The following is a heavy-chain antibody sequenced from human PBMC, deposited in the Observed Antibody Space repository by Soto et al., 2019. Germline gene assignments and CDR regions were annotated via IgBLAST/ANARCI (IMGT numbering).Heavy chain of an antibody. J-gene: IGHJ5*02. D-gene: IGHD6-6*01. CDR1: GFTFSSYW. Sequence: GGSLRLSCAASGFTFSSYWMHWVRQAPGKGLVWVSRINSDGSSTIYADSVKGRFTISRDNAKNTLYLQMNSLRAEDTAVYYCAKVPHSCIAAQNWFDPWGQGTLVTVSS. CDR2: INSDGSST. CDR3: AKVPHSCIAAQNWFDP. V-gene: IGHV3-74*01.